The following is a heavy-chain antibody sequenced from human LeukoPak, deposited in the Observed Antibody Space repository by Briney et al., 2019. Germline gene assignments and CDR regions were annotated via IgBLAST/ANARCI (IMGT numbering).Heavy chain of an antibody. CDR3: ARGGGYGVDY. Sequence: ASVKVSCKASGYTFTSYYMHRVRQAPGQGLEWMGVINPSGGTTSYSQKFHGRVTMTRDTSTSTVYMELSSLRSEDTAVYYCARGGGYGVDYWGQGTLVTVSS. D-gene: IGHD2-15*01. V-gene: IGHV1-46*01. CDR1: GYTFTSYY. J-gene: IGHJ4*02. CDR2: INPSGGTT.